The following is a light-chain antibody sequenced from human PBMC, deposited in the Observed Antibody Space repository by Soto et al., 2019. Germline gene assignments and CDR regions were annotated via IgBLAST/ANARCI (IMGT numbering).Light chain of an antibody. V-gene: IGKV3-15*01. CDR1: QSVSSN. Sequence: EIVMTQSPATLSVSPGERATLSCRASQSVSSNLAWYQQKPGQAPRLLIYGASTRATGTPARFSGSGSGTDFTLTISRLEPEDFAVYYCQQYGSSLTFGGGTKVDIK. CDR3: QQYGSSLT. J-gene: IGKJ4*01. CDR2: GAS.